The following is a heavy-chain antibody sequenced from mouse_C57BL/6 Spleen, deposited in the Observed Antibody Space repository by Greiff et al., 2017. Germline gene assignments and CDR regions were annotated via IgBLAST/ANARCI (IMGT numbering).Heavy chain of an antibody. D-gene: IGHD3-3*01. J-gene: IGHJ2*01. CDR3: ARGRDGNFDY. V-gene: IGHV5-17*01. CDR2: ISSGSSTI. Sequence: EVKLMESGGGLVKPGGSLKLSCAASGFTFSDYGMHWVRQAPEKGLEWVAYISSGSSTIYYADTVKGRFAISRDNAKNTLFLQMTSLRSEDTAMYYCARGRDGNFDYWGQGTTLTVSS. CDR1: GFTFSDYG.